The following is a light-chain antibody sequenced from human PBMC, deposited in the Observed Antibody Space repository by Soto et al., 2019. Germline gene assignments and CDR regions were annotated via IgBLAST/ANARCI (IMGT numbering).Light chain of an antibody. J-gene: IGKJ5*01. CDR1: QGISNY. Sequence: DIQLTQSPSFLSASVGDRVTITCRASQGISNYLAWYQQKPGKAPKLLIYAASTLQSGVPSRFSGSGSGTEFTLTISSLQPEDFAIYYCQQYNSWTTITFGQGTRLEIK. CDR3: QQYNSWTTIT. CDR2: AAS. V-gene: IGKV1-9*01.